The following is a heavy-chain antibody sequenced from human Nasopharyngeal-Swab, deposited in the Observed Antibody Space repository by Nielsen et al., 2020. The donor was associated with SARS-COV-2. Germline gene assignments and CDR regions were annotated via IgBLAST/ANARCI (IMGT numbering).Heavy chain of an antibody. CDR1: GGSISSSSYY. J-gene: IGHJ2*01. Sequence: SETLSLTCTVSGGSISSSSYYWGWVRQPPGKGLGWIGSIHYNGNTYYSPSLKSRVSTSIDTSGNQFSLKLSSVTAADTAIYYCARPSGGVQFYWYFDLWGRGTLVTVSS. V-gene: IGHV4-39*01. CDR2: IHYNGNT. D-gene: IGHD3-10*01. CDR3: ARPSGGVQFYWYFDL.